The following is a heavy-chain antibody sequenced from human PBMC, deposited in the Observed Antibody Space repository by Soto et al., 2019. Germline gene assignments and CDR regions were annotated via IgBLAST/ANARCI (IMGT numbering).Heavy chain of an antibody. CDR1: GGSISSYY. CDR3: ASDRYGGNYFDY. J-gene: IGHJ4*02. V-gene: IGHV4-59*01. CDR2: IYYSGST. Sequence: SETLSLTCTVSGGSISSYYWSWIRQPPGKGLEWIGYIYYSGSTNYNPSLKSRVTISVDTSKNQFSLKLSSVTAADTAVYYCASDRYGGNYFDYWGQGTLVTVSS. D-gene: IGHD2-15*01.